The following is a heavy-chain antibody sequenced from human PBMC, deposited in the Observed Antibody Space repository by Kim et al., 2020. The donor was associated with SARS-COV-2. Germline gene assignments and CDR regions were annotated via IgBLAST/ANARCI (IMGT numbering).Heavy chain of an antibody. CDR2: ISGSGGST. Sequence: GESLRLSCAASGFIFSSSAMTWVRQAPGKGLEWVSAISGSGGSTYYADSVKGRFTISRDNPKNTLYLQMSSLRAEDTAVYYCAKLFFGDYYYYYTMDVWGQGTTVTVSS. J-gene: IGHJ6*02. CDR1: GFIFSSSA. D-gene: IGHD4-17*01. V-gene: IGHV3-23*01. CDR3: AKLFFGDYYYYYTMDV.